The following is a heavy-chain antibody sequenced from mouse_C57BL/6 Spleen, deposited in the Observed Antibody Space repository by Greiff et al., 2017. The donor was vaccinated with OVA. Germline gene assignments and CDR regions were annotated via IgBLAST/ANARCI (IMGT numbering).Heavy chain of an antibody. D-gene: IGHD1-1*02. J-gene: IGHJ2*01. CDR3: ARGETYGGNYDY. CDR2: IYPGSGST. Sequence: QVQLQQPGAELVKPGASVKMPCKASGYTFTSYWITWVKQRPGQGLEWIGDIYPGSGSTNYNEKFKSKATLTVDTSSSTAYMQLSSLTSEDSAVYYCARGETYGGNYDYWGQGTTLTVSS. CDR1: GYTFTSYW. V-gene: IGHV1-55*01.